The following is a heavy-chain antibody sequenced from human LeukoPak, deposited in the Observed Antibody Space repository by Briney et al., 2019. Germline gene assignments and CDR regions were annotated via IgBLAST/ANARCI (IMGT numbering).Heavy chain of an antibody. CDR2: ISGSGGST. J-gene: IGHJ6*03. CDR3: AKDPVWSGYSLYYYYMDV. D-gene: IGHD3-3*01. CDR1: GFTFSSYA. Sequence: GGSLRLSCAVSGFTFSSYAMSWVRQAPGKGLEWVSAISGSGGSTYYADSVKGRFTISRDNSKNTLYLQMNSLRAEDTAVYYCAKDPVWSGYSLYYYYMDVWGKGTTVTVSS. V-gene: IGHV3-23*01.